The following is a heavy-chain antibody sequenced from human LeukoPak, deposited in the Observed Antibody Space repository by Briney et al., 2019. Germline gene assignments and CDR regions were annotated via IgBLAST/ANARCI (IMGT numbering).Heavy chain of an antibody. CDR3: ARYDFWSGYFDY. Sequence: GGSLRLSCAASGFTFSSYGMHWVRQAPGKGLEWVSGISWNSFSIDYADSVKGRFTISRDNAKNSLYLQMNSLRAEDTAVYYCARYDFWSGYFDYWGQGTLVTVSS. CDR1: GFTFSSYG. J-gene: IGHJ4*02. D-gene: IGHD3-3*01. V-gene: IGHV3-48*04. CDR2: ISWNSFSI.